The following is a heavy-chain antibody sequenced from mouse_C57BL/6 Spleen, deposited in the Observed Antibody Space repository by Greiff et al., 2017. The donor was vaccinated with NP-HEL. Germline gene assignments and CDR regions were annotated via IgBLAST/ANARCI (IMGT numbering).Heavy chain of an antibody. CDR3: ARWGTTVVAPYYAMDY. CDR2: INPGSGGT. CDR1: GYAFTNYL. Sequence: VQLQESGAELVRPGTSVKVSCKASGYAFTNYLIEWVKQRPGQGLEWIGVINPGSGGTNYNEKFKGKAKLTADKSSSTAYMQLSSLTSEDSAVYFCARWGTTVVAPYYAMDYWGQGTSVTVSS. J-gene: IGHJ4*01. D-gene: IGHD1-1*01. V-gene: IGHV1-54*01.